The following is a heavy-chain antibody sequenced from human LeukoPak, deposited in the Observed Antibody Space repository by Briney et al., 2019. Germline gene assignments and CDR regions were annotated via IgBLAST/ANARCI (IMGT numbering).Heavy chain of an antibody. CDR3: ARQGYSGHSQGAADF. V-gene: IGHV1-18*01. CDR1: GYTFTSYG. Sequence: ASVKVSCKASGYTFTSYGISWVRQAPGQGLEWMGWISAYNGNTNYAQKFQGRVNMTTHPSTSTAHMELRSLRSDDTAVYYCARQGYSGHSQGAADFWGQGTLVTVSS. D-gene: IGHD4-23*01. CDR2: ISAYNGNT. J-gene: IGHJ4*02.